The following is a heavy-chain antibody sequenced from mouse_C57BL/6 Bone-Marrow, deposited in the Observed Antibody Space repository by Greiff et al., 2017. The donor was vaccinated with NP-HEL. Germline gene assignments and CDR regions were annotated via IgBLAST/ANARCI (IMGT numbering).Heavy chain of an antibody. CDR1: GYTFTSYW. CDR3: ARGGYYGSSSNWYFDV. D-gene: IGHD1-1*01. Sequence: QVQLQQPGTELVKPGASVKLSCKASGYTFTSYWMHWVKQRPGQGLEWIGNINPSNGGNNYNEKFKSKATLTVDKSSSTAYMQLSSLTSEDSAVYYCARGGYYGSSSNWYFDVWGTGTTVTVSS. V-gene: IGHV1-53*01. CDR2: INPSNGGN. J-gene: IGHJ1*03.